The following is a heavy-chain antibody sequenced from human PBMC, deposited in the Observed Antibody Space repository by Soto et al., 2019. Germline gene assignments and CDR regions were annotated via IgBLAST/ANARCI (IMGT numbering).Heavy chain of an antibody. J-gene: IGHJ4*02. CDR1: GFTFSSYA. D-gene: IGHD1-26*01. CDR2: ISGSGGST. Sequence: EVQLLESGGGLVQPGGSLRLSCAASGFTFSSYAMNWVRQAPGKGLEWVSVISGSGGSTYYADSVKGRFTISRDNTKNTLYLQMNSLRAEDTAVYYCARRGSGSYYDYWGQGTLVTVSS. V-gene: IGHV3-23*01. CDR3: ARRGSGSYYDY.